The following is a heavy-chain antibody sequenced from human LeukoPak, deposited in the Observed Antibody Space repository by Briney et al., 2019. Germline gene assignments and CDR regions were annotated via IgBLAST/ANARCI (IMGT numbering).Heavy chain of an antibody. D-gene: IGHD3-10*01. J-gene: IGHJ4*02. V-gene: IGHV4-39*07. Sequence: SETLSLTCTVSGGSISSSSYYWGWIRQPPGKGLEWIGSIYYSGSTYYNPSLKSRVTISIDTSKNQFSLKVSSVTAADTAVYYCASLVSTYYHGSGSPAYWGQGTLVTVSS. CDR2: IYYSGST. CDR3: ASLVSTYYHGSGSPAY. CDR1: GGSISSSSYY.